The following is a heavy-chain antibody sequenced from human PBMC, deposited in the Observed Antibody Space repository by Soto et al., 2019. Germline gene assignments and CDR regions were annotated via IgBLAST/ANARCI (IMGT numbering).Heavy chain of an antibody. CDR1: GFTFSNAW. J-gene: IGHJ6*02. CDR3: TTGGGGDIVVGRKGRNYYYYYGMDV. V-gene: IGHV3-15*07. CDR2: IKSKTDGGTT. Sequence: GGSLRLSCAASGFTFSNAWMNWVRQAPGKGLEWVGRIKSKTDGGTTDYAAPVKGRFTISRDDSKNTLYLQMNSLKTEDTTVYYCTTGGGGDIVVGRKGRNYYYYYGMDVWGQGTTVTVSS. D-gene: IGHD2-2*01.